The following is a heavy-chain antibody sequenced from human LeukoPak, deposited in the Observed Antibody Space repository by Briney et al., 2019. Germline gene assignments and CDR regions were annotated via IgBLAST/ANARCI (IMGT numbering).Heavy chain of an antibody. CDR2: IRGSGDST. Sequence: GGSLRLSCEASGFTFSSYAMSWVRQAPGKGLEWVSAIRGSGDSTYYADSVKGRFTISRDNSKNTLYLQMNSLRAEDTAVYYCAKRFRGSSGLYYFDYWGQGTLVTVSS. D-gene: IGHD6-13*01. CDR1: GFTFSSYA. J-gene: IGHJ4*02. V-gene: IGHV3-23*01. CDR3: AKRFRGSSGLYYFDY.